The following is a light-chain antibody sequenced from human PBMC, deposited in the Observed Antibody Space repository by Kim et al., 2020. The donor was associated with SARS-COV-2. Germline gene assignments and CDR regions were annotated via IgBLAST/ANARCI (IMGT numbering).Light chain of an antibody. Sequence: SSELTQDPAVSVALGQTVRITCQGDSLRSYYASWXQQKPGQAPVLVIYGKNNRHSGIPDRFSGSSSGNTASLTITGAQAEDEADYYCNSRDSSGNLFGGG. CDR3: NSRDSSGNL. CDR2: GKN. CDR1: SLRSYY. J-gene: IGLJ2*01. V-gene: IGLV3-19*01.